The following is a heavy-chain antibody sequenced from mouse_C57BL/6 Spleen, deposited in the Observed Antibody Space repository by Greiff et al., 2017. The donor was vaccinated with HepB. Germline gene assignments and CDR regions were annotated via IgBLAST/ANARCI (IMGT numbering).Heavy chain of an antibody. V-gene: IGHV1-26*01. D-gene: IGHD2-4*01. CDR3: APGGLRTTNYYAMDY. CDR1: GYTFTDYY. CDR2: INPNNGGT. Sequence: EVQLQQSGPELVKPGASVKISCKASGYTFTDYYMNWVKQSHGKSLEWIGDINPNNGGTSYNQKFKGKATLTVDKSSSTAYMELRSLTSEDSAVYYCAPGGLRTTNYYAMDYWGQGTSVTVSS. J-gene: IGHJ4*01.